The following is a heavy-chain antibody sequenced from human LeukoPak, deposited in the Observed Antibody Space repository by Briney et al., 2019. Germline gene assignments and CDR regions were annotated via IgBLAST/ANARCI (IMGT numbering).Heavy chain of an antibody. CDR2: VFYTGIT. Sequence: SETLSLTCAVSGDSISSTYWGWIRQPPGKGLEWIGYVFYTGITNYNPSLKSRVTISIDTSRSHFSLKLNSVTAADTAVYYCARHTSYGGNSAFDYWGQGTLVTVSS. V-gene: IGHV4-59*08. D-gene: IGHD2-21*02. CDR1: GDSISSTY. CDR3: ARHTSYGGNSAFDY. J-gene: IGHJ4*02.